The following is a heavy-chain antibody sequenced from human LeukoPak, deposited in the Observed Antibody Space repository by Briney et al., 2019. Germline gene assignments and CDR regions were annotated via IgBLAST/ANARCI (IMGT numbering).Heavy chain of an antibody. D-gene: IGHD4-17*01. CDR2: IIPIFGTA. CDR3: AKDSSEGPLGDYVNYFDY. J-gene: IGHJ4*02. Sequence: ASVKVSCKASGGTFSSYAISWVRQAPGQGLEWMGGIIPIFGTANYAQKFQGRVTITADESTSTAYMELSSLRAEDTAVYYCAKDSSEGPLGDYVNYFDYWGQGTLVTVSS. V-gene: IGHV1-69*01. CDR1: GGTFSSYA.